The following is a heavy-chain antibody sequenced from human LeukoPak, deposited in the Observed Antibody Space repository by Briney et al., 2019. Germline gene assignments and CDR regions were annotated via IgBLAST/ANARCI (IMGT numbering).Heavy chain of an antibody. CDR1: GFTLSSYT. V-gene: IGHV3-21*01. CDR3: ARGAWSENPFDY. D-gene: IGHD1-14*01. Sequence: GGSLRLSCAASGFTLSSYTMNWVRQAPGKGLEWVSSISSSSSYIYYADSVKGRFTISRDNAKKSLDLQMNSLRAEDAAVYYCARGAWSENPFDYWGQGTLVTVSS. CDR2: ISSSSSYI. J-gene: IGHJ4*02.